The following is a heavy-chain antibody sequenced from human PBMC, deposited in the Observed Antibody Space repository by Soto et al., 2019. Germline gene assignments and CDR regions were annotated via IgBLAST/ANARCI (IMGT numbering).Heavy chain of an antibody. CDR3: AGGPIVGETLCYFDY. CDR2: IGTAGDT. D-gene: IGHD3-10*01. Sequence: GGSLRLSCAASGFTFSSYDMHWVRQATGKGLEWVSAIGTAGDTYYPGSVKGRFTISRENAKNSLYLQMNSLRAGDTAVYYCAGGPIVGETLCYFDYWGQGTLVTVSS. J-gene: IGHJ4*02. CDR1: GFTFSSYD. V-gene: IGHV3-13*01.